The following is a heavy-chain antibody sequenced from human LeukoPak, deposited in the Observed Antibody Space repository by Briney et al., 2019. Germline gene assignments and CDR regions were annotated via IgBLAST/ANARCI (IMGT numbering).Heavy chain of an antibody. J-gene: IGHJ4*02. CDR3: AKGPLEMAKGDFDY. CDR1: GFTFSSYG. D-gene: IGHD5-24*01. V-gene: IGHV3-33*06. CDR2: IWYDGSNK. Sequence: RGSLRLSCAASGFTFSSYGMHWVRQAPGKGLEWVAVIWYDGSNKYYVDSVKGRFTISRDNSKNTLYLQMNSLRAEDTAVYYCAKGPLEMAKGDFDYWGQGTLVTVSS.